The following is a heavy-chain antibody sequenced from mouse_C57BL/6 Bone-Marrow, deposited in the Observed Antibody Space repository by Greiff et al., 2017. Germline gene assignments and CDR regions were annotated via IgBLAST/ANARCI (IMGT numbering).Heavy chain of an antibody. J-gene: IGHJ2*01. CDR1: GYAFSSSW. CDR2: IYPGDGDT. Sequence: VKLQESGPELVKPGASVKISCKASGYAFSSSWMNWVKQRPGKGLEWIGRIYPGDGDTNYNGKFKGKATLTADKSSSTAYMQLSSLTSEDSAVYFCAREWSVDYWGQGTTLTVSS. CDR3: AREWSVDY. V-gene: IGHV1-82*01. D-gene: IGHD1-1*02.